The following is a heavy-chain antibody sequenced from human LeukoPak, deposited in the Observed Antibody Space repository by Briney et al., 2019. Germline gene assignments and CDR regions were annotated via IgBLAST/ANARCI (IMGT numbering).Heavy chain of an antibody. CDR1: GFTFSSYA. V-gene: IGHV3-30-3*01. CDR2: ISYDGSNK. CDR3: ARDRNNFKWFYY. D-gene: IGHD1/OR15-1a*01. J-gene: IGHJ4*02. Sequence: PGRSLRLSCAASGFTFSSYAMHWVRQAPGKGLEWVAVISYDGSNKYYADSVKGRFTISRDNSKNTLYLQMNSLRAEDTAVYYCARDRNNFKWFYYWGQGTLVTVSS.